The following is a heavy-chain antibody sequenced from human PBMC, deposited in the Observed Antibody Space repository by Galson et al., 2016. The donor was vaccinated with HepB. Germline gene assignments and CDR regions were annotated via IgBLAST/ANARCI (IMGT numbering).Heavy chain of an antibody. CDR1: GFTFSNAW. J-gene: IGHJ4*02. CDR2: IKSKAAGGTT. Sequence: SPRLSCAASGFTFSNAWMNWVRQAPGKGLEWVGRIKSKAAGGTTDYAAPVKGRFTISRDDSKNTVYLQMNSLKIEDTAVYYCTTGGELGVWGQGTLVTVSS. V-gene: IGHV3-15*01. CDR3: TTGGELGV. D-gene: IGHD1-26*01.